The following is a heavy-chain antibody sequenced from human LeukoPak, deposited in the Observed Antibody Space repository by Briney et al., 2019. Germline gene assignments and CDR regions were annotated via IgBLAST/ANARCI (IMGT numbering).Heavy chain of an antibody. CDR2: INSDGYST. CDR1: GFTFSSYW. V-gene: IGHV3-74*01. J-gene: IGHJ4*02. D-gene: IGHD1-26*01. CDR3: ASPYSGSYYGFDY. Sequence: GGSLRLSCAASGFTFSSYWMHWVRRAPGKGLVWVSRINSDGYSTSYADSVKGRFTISRDNAKNTLYLQMNSLRAEDTAAYYCASPYSGSYYGFDYWGQGTLVTVSS.